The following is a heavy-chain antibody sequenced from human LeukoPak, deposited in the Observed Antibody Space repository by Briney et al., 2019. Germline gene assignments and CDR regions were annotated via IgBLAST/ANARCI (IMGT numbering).Heavy chain of an antibody. CDR3: ARSPYSGSYSDFDF. CDR2: IYHSGST. CDR1: GDSISSRIYY. J-gene: IGHJ4*02. Sequence: SETLSLTCTVSGDSISSRIYYWTWIRQPPGKGLEWIGYIYHSGSTYYNPSLKSRVTILLDRSKNQISLKLRSVTAADTAVYYCARSPYSGSYSDFDFWGQGTLVTVSS. V-gene: IGHV4-30-2*01. D-gene: IGHD1-26*01.